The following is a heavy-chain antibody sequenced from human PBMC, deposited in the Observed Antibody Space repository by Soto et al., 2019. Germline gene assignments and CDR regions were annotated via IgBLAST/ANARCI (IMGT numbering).Heavy chain of an antibody. CDR3: AGTTSHHWLYMDV. D-gene: IGHD1-7*01. Sequence: QVQLQESGPGLVKPSQTLSLTCVISGDSLSSNSAAWNWIRLSPSRGLEWLARTYYRSRWYNDYAVSVRSRITVNPDTSKNQFSLQLTSVTPEDTAVYYCAGTTSHHWLYMDVWGKGATVTVSS. CDR1: GDSLSSNSAA. CDR2: TYYRSRWYN. V-gene: IGHV6-1*01. J-gene: IGHJ6*03.